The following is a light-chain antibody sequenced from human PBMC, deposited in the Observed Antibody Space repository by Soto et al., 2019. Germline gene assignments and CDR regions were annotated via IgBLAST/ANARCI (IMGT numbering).Light chain of an antibody. Sequence: QSVLTQPASVSGSPGQSITISCTGTSSDVCGYNYVSWYQQHPGKAPKLMIYDVSNRPSGVSNRFSSSKSGNTASLTISGLQAEDEADYYCSSYTSSSTLLDVFGTGTKVTVL. V-gene: IGLV2-14*01. CDR1: SSDVCGYNY. CDR2: DVS. CDR3: SSYTSSSTLLDV. J-gene: IGLJ1*01.